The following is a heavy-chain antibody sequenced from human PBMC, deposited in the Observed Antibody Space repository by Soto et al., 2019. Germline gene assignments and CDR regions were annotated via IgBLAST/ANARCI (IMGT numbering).Heavy chain of an antibody. CDR1: GYTFTSYY. D-gene: IGHD3-3*01. Sequence: ASVKVCRKACGYTFTSYYMHSLRRAPGQGLEWMGIINPSGGSTSYAQKFQGRVTMTKATSTSTDYMDLSSLRSEDTAVYCCARGHLDDFWSGYHNPSYYGMDHWGQGTTVTVSS. J-gene: IGHJ6*02. CDR3: ARGHLDDFWSGYHNPSYYGMDH. CDR2: INPSGGST. V-gene: IGHV1-46*01.